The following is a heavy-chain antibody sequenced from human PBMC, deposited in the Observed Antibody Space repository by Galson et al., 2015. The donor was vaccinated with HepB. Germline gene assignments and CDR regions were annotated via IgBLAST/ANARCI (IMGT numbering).Heavy chain of an antibody. Sequence: SVKVPCKASGVTFSNFAISWVRQAPGQGLEWMGSIIPMFGVLHLARKFQGRVPMTADASTNTAYMELSSLRSEDTAVYFCARPNMDHEGSYCFDYWGQGTPVTVSS. CDR2: IIPMFGVL. J-gene: IGHJ4*02. V-gene: IGHV1-69*13. D-gene: IGHD3-10*01. CDR3: ARPNMDHEGSYCFDY. CDR1: GVTFSNFA.